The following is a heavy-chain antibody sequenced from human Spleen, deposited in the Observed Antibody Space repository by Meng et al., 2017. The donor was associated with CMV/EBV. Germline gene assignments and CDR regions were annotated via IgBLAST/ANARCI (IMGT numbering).Heavy chain of an antibody. Sequence: GGSLRLSCAVSGITFSNAWMTWVRQAPGKGLEWVGRIKSRTDGGTTNYPAPVEGRITISRDDSKDMLYLQMNSLKIEDTAVYYCTTRLIWGQGTTVTVSS. D-gene: IGHD3-16*01. V-gene: IGHV3-15*01. CDR3: TTRLI. CDR2: IKSRTDGGTT. J-gene: IGHJ6*02. CDR1: GITFSNAW.